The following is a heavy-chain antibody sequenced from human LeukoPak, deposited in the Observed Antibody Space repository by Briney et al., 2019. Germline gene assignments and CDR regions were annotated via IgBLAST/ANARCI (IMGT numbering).Heavy chain of an antibody. Sequence: GGSLRLSCAASGFTFSTYWMSWVRQAPGKGLEGGANIKTDGSEKYYVDSVKGRFTIYRDNAKNSLYLQMNSLRAEDTAMYYCARDSAGNDYWGQGTLVTVSS. CDR3: ARDSAGNDY. V-gene: IGHV3-7*01. CDR1: GFTFSTYW. J-gene: IGHJ4*02. D-gene: IGHD6-13*01. CDR2: IKTDGSEK.